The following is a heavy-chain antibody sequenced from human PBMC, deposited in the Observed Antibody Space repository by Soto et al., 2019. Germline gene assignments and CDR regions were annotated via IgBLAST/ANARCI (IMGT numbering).Heavy chain of an antibody. CDR1: GYTFTSYA. CDR2: INAGNGNT. D-gene: IGHD6-19*01. J-gene: IGHJ4*02. Sequence: QVQLVQSGAEVKKPGASVKVSCKASGYTFTSYATHWVRQAPGQRLERMGWINAGNGNTKYSQKFQGRVTITRDTSASTANMELSSLRSEDTAVYYCARVVGIAVDDYWGQGTLVTVSS. V-gene: IGHV1-3*01. CDR3: ARVVGIAVDDY.